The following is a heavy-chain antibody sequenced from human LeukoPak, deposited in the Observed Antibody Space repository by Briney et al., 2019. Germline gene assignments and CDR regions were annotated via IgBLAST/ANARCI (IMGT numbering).Heavy chain of an antibody. J-gene: IGHJ6*03. Sequence: SETLSLTCTVSGGSISSYYWSWIRQPPGKGLEWIGYIYYSGSTNYNPSLKSRVTISVDTSNNQFSLKLSSVTAADTAVYYCASVPYYYYYMDVWGKGTTVTISS. V-gene: IGHV4-59*08. CDR1: GGSISSYY. CDR2: IYYSGST. CDR3: ASVPYYYYYMDV.